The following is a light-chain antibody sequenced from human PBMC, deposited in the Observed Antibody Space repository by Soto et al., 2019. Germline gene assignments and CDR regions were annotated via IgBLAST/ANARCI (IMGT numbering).Light chain of an antibody. J-gene: IGKJ4*01. Sequence: DIQMTQSPSSLSISVGDRVTITCRSSHDIGNHLNWYQQNPGKASQLLLYSAFTLQSWVPSRFSGSGSGTGFTLAITSLQPEDSATYFCEQSYSVPLTFGGGTKVEV. CDR1: HDIGNH. V-gene: IGKV1-39*01. CDR3: EQSYSVPLT. CDR2: SAF.